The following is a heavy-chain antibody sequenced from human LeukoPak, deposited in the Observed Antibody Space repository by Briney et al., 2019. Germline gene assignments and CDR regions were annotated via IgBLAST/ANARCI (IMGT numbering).Heavy chain of an antibody. D-gene: IGHD3-10*01. CDR3: ASQTYYYGSGSYYNDY. J-gene: IGHJ4*02. CDR2: IDPSDSYT. Sequence: GESLRISCKGSGYSFTSYWISWVRQMPEKGLEWMGRIDPSDSYTNYSPSFQGHVTISADKSISTAYLQWSSLKASDTAMYYCASQTYYYGSGSYYNDYWGQGTLVTVSS. CDR1: GYSFTSYW. V-gene: IGHV5-10-1*01.